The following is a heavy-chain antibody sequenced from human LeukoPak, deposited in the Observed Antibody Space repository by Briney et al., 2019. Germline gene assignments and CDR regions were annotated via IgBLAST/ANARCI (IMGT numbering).Heavy chain of an antibody. V-gene: IGHV4-30-4*08. CDR1: GGSISSGDYY. J-gene: IGHJ4*02. CDR3: AREGGYCSSTSCYTTFDY. CDR2: IYYSGST. D-gene: IGHD2-2*02. Sequence: SETLSLTCTVSGGSISSGDYYWSWIRQPPGKGLEWIGYIYYSGSTYYNPSLKGRVTISVDTSKNQFSLKLSSVTAADTAVYYCAREGGYCSSTSCYTTFDYWGQGTLVTVSS.